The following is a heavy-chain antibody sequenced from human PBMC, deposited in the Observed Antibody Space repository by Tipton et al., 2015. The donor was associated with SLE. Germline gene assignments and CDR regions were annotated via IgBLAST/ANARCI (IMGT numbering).Heavy chain of an antibody. V-gene: IGHV4-59*12. Sequence: TLSLTCAVSGGSISSYYWSWIRQPPGKGLEWIGYIYYSGSTHYNPSLKSRVTISVDTSKNQFSLKLSSVTAADTAVYYCARGRMVRGVDYWGQGTLVTVSS. D-gene: IGHD3-10*01. CDR2: IYYSGST. J-gene: IGHJ4*02. CDR1: GGSISSYY. CDR3: ARGRMVRGVDY.